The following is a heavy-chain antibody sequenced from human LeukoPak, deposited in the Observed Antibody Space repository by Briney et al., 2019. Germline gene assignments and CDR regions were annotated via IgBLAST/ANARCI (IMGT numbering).Heavy chain of an antibody. D-gene: IGHD3-3*01. J-gene: IGHJ5*01. V-gene: IGHV3-23*01. Sequence: GGSLRLSCEASGFSFSIYAMSWARQAPGKGLEWVSSISGNGGSTYYANSVKGRFTIARDNSKNTLYMEMNSLTEENTALYYCVKGGQRYDFWRFDFWGRGTLVTVSS. CDR1: GFSFSIYA. CDR2: ISGNGGST. CDR3: VKGGQRYDFWRFDF.